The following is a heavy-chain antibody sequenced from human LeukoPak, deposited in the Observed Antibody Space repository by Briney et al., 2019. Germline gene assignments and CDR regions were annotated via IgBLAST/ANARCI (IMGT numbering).Heavy chain of an antibody. CDR3: AKAASSSWPSYYYGMDV. D-gene: IGHD6-13*01. J-gene: IGHJ6*02. CDR2: ITGSGGNT. CDR1: GFIFSSYS. Sequence: GGFLRLSCAASGFIFSSYSMSWVRQAPGKGLEWVSVITGSGGNTYYADSVKGRFTISKDNSKNTVYLQMSSLRVDDTAVYYCAKAASSSWPSYYYGMDVWGQGTTVTVSS. V-gene: IGHV3-23*01.